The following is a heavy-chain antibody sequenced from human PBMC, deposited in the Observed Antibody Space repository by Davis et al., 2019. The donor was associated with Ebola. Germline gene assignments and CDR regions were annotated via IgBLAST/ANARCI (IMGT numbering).Heavy chain of an antibody. CDR1: GFTFSSYA. CDR2: IYSGGST. CDR3: ARLRWYFDY. J-gene: IGHJ4*02. D-gene: IGHD2-15*01. Sequence: GGSLRLSCAASGFTFSSYAMHWVRQAPGKGLEWVSVIYSGGSTDYADSVKGRFTISRHNSNNTLYLQMNSLRAEDTAVYYCARLRWYFDYWGQGTLVTVSS. V-gene: IGHV3-53*04.